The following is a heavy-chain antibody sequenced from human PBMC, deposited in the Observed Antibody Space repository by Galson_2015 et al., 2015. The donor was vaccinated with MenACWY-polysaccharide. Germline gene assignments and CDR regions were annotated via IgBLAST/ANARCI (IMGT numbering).Heavy chain of an antibody. Sequence: SLRLSCAASGFTFSTYSMTWVRQAPVKGLEWVSYINGGSSTIYYADSVKGRFTISRDNSRNTLYLQMNSLRVDDTALYYCAKDQVFEGDGTWYRGTGAPMYYFDSWGQGILVTVSS. CDR1: GFTFSTYS. V-gene: IGHV3-48*01. D-gene: IGHD6-13*01. CDR2: INGGSSTI. J-gene: IGHJ4*02. CDR3: AKDQVFEGDGTWYRGTGAPMYYFDS.